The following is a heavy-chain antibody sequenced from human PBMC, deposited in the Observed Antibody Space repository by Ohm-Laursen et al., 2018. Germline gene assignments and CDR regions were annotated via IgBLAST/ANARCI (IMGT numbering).Heavy chain of an antibody. D-gene: IGHD4-11*01. V-gene: IGHV3-23*01. CDR3: AKRDVSNYHCFDS. Sequence: SLRLSCAASGFTFSTCAMNWVRQAPGKGLEWVSAISRSGDSTYYADSVKGRFTISRDNSKNTLYLQMNSLRAEDTAVYYCAKRDVSNYHCFDSWGQGTLVTVSS. CDR1: GFTFSTCA. CDR2: ISRSGDST. J-gene: IGHJ4*02.